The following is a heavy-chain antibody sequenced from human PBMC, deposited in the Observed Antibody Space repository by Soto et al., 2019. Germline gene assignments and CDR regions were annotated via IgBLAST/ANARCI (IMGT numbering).Heavy chain of an antibody. Sequence: SVKVSCKASGGTFSSYAISWVRQAPGQGLEWMGGIIPIFGTANYAQKFQGRVTITADESTSTAYMELSSLRSEDTAVYYCAREDCSSTSCYASVRYYFDYWGQGTLVTVSS. CDR1: GGTFSSYA. J-gene: IGHJ4*02. D-gene: IGHD2-2*01. V-gene: IGHV1-69*13. CDR3: AREDCSSTSCYASVRYYFDY. CDR2: IIPIFGTA.